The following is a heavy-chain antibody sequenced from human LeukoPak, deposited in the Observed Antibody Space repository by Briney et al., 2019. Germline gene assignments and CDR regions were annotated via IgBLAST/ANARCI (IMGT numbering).Heavy chain of an antibody. J-gene: IGHJ4*02. Sequence: GGSLRLSCAASGFSFSSYPMHWVRQAPGKGLEWVAVVSEDGNKIFYADFVKGRFTISRDNSKNTLYLQMNSLRGEDTAVYYCATAFAGNLVDDWGQGTLVTVSS. D-gene: IGHD1-14*01. CDR2: VSEDGNKI. CDR1: GFSFSSYP. CDR3: ATAFAGNLVDD. V-gene: IGHV3-30*01.